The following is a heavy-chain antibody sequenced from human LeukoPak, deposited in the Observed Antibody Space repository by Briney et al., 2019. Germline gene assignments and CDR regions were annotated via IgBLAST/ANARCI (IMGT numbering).Heavy chain of an antibody. Sequence: SETLSLTCTVSGGSISSHYWSWIRQPPGKGLEWIGYIYYSGSTNYNPSLKSRVTISVDTSKNQFSLKLSSVTAADTAVYYCARGDYDFWSGYYFSGYYYYYMDVWGKGTTVTVSS. J-gene: IGHJ6*03. CDR3: ARGDYDFWSGYYFSGYYYYYMDV. CDR1: GGSISSHY. CDR2: IYYSGST. D-gene: IGHD3-3*01. V-gene: IGHV4-59*11.